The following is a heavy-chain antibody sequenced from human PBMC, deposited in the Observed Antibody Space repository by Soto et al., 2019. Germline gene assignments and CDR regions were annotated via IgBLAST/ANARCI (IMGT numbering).Heavy chain of an antibody. CDR3: ARGGQYRYFDY. CDR1: GYTFTLFG. V-gene: IGHV1-18*01. Sequence: QVPLVQSGAEVKKPGASVKVSCTTSGYTFTLFGITWVRQAPGQGLEWMGWISPYNGDTKYAEKLEGRVTLTTDTSTDTAYMELTSLTSDDTAEYYCARGGQYRYFDYWGQGTLVTVSS. D-gene: IGHD2-2*02. CDR2: ISPYNGDT. J-gene: IGHJ4*02.